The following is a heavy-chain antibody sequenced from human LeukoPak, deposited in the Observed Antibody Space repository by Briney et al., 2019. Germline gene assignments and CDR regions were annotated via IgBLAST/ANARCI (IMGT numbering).Heavy chain of an antibody. CDR3: AKPMALAGRGWYGLDV. J-gene: IGHJ6*02. Sequence: PGRSLRLSCAASGFIFNTFAMNWVRQAPGKGLEWVAFISYDGSEKYYTDSVKGRFTVSRDNSKNTVFLQLNNLRAEDTAVFYCAKPMALAGRGWYGLDVWGQGTTVTVSS. CDR2: ISYDGSEK. CDR1: GFIFNTFA. V-gene: IGHV3-30*18. D-gene: IGHD5-24*01.